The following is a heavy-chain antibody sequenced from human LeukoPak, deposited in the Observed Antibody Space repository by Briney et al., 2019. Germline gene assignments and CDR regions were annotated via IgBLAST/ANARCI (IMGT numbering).Heavy chain of an antibody. V-gene: IGHV4-34*01. Sequence: SETLSLTCAVYGGSFSGYYWSWIRQPPGKGLEWIGEINHSGSTNYNPSLKSRVTISVDTSKNQFSLKLSSVTAADTAVYYCASRSSMVRPIGYWGQGTLVTVSS. CDR3: ASRSSMVRPIGY. CDR1: GGSFSGYY. J-gene: IGHJ4*02. CDR2: INHSGST. D-gene: IGHD3-10*01.